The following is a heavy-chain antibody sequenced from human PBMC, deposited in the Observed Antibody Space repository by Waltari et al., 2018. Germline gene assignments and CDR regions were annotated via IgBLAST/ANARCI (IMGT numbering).Heavy chain of an antibody. Sequence: QVQLQESGPGLVKPSETLSLTCTVSGGSISSHYWSWIRQPPGKGLEWIGYIYYSGSTNYNPSLKSRVTISVDTSKNQFSLKLSSVTAADTAVYYCARDQRPGFDYWGQGTLVTVSS. CDR3: ARDQRPGFDY. CDR1: GGSISSHY. J-gene: IGHJ4*02. V-gene: IGHV4-59*11. CDR2: IYYSGST.